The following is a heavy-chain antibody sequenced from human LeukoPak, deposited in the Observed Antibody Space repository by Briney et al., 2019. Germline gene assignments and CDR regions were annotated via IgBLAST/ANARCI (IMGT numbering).Heavy chain of an antibody. CDR3: ARGASSSSWFDP. D-gene: IGHD6-13*01. CDR1: GGSISRYY. V-gene: IGHV4-59*01. CDR2: IYYSGST. Sequence: SETLSLTCTVSGGSISRYYWSWIRQPPGKGLEWIGYIYYSGSTNYNPSLKSRVTISVDTSKNQFSLKLSSVTAVDTAVYYCARGASSSSWFDPWGQGTLVTASS. J-gene: IGHJ5*02.